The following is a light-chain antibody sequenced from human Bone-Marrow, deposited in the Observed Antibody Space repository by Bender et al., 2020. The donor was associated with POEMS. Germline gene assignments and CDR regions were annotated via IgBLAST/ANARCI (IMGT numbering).Light chain of an antibody. CDR1: SGDLGGYTY. CDR3: LSYTTSNTRWV. CDR2: DVN. J-gene: IGLJ3*02. V-gene: IGLV2-14*03. Sequence: QSALTQSASVSGSPGQSITISCTGTSGDLGGYTYVSWYQKHPGKAPKLLIYDVNNRPSGVSNRFSASKSGNTASLTISGLQAEDEADYYCLSYTTSNTRWVFGGGTKLTVL.